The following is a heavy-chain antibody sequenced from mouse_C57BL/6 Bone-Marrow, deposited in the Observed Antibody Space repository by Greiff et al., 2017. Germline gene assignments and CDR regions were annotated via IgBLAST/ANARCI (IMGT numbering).Heavy chain of an antibody. D-gene: IGHD3-3*01. V-gene: IGHV5-6*01. CDR2: ISSGGSYT. CDR3: ARQGTGWYFDV. CDR1: GFTFSSYG. Sequence: VQLQQSGGDLVKPGGSLKLSCAASGFTFSSYGMSWVRQTPDKRLEWVATISSGGSYTYYPDSVKGRFTISRDNAKNTLYLQMSSLKSEDTAMYYCARQGTGWYFDVWGTGTTVTVSS. J-gene: IGHJ1*03.